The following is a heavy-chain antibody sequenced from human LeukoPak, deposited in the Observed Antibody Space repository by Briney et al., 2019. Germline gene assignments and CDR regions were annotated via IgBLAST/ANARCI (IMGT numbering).Heavy chain of an antibody. V-gene: IGHV4-34*01. J-gene: IGHJ1*01. CDR3: AREGEYGSHFQH. CDR1: GGSFSGYY. D-gene: IGHD3-16*01. CDR2: INHSGST. Sequence: PSETLSLTCAVYGGSFSGYYWSWIRQPPGKGLEWIGEINHSGSTNYNPSLKSRVTISVDTSKNQFSLKLSSVTAADTAVYYCAREGEYGSHFQHWGQGTLVTVSS.